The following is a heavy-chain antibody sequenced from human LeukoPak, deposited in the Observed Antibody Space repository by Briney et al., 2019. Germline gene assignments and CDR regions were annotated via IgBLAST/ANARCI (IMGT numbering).Heavy chain of an antibody. CDR2: TYYRSKWYN. J-gene: IGHJ3*02. D-gene: IGHD2-2*01. CDR3: AREADIVVVPAARRNAFDI. Sequence: SQTLSLTCAISGDSVSSNSAAWNWIRQSPSRGLEWLGRTYYRSKWYNDYAVSVKSRITINPDTSKNQFSLQLNSVTPEDTAVYYCAREADIVVVPAARRNAFDIWGQGTMVTVSS. V-gene: IGHV6-1*01. CDR1: GDSVSSNSAA.